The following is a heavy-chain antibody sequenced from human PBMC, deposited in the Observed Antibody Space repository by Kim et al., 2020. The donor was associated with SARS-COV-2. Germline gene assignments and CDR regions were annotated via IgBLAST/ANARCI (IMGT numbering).Heavy chain of an antibody. J-gene: IGHJ5*02. CDR1: GGPIRSYY. CDR2: VYHTGNT. Sequence: ETLSLTCSVSGGPIRSYYWTWIRQSPGRKLEWIGYVYHTGNTNYNPSLRGRVTISLDTSKRQFSLTLTSVTAADTAVYYCASTGVGAVGWFDPWGQGTLVSVSS. D-gene: IGHD1-26*01. CDR3: ASTGVGAVGWFDP. V-gene: IGHV4-59*01.